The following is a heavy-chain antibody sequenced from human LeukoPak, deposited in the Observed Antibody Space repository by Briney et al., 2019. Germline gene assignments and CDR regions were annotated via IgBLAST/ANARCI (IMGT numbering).Heavy chain of an antibody. J-gene: IGHJ4*02. CDR3: ARGGFIAPAAPGYFDY. CDR1: GGTFSSYA. V-gene: IGHV1-69*13. CDR2: IIPIFGTA. Sequence: SVKVSCKASGGTFSSYAISWVRQAPGQGLEWMGGIIPIFGTANYAQKFQGRVTITADESTSTAYMELSSLRSEDTAVYYCARGGFIAPAAPGYFDYWGQGTLVTVSS. D-gene: IGHD6-13*01.